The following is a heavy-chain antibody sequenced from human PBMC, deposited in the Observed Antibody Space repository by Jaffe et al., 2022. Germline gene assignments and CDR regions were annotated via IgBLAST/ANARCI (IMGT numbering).Heavy chain of an antibody. CDR3: ARNSKWELMW. CDR2: TFHDGRS. D-gene: IGHD1-26*01. J-gene: IGHJ4*02. CDR1: GASISSGNW. V-gene: IGHV4-4*02. Sequence: QVQLQESGPGLVKPSGTLSLTCAVSGASISSGNWWSWVRQSPGKGLEWVGETFHDGRSNYNPSLKSRVTISADKSNNQFSLKLTSVTAADTAVYYCARNSKWELMWWGQGTLVTVSS.